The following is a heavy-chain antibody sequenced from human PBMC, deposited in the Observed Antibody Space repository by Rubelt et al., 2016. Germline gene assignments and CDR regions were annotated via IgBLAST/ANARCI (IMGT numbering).Heavy chain of an antibody. J-gene: IGHJ6*02. CDR3: AMTTANYYYHGMDV. Sequence: GKGLEWVSSIIISSSFIYYADSVKGRFTISRDNAKNSLYLQTNSLRAEDTAVYYCAMTTANYYYHGMDVWGQGTTVTVSS. V-gene: IGHV3-21*01. D-gene: IGHD1-1*01. CDR2: IIISSSFI.